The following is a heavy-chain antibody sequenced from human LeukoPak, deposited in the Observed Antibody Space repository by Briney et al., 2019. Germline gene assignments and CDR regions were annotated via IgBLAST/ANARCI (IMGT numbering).Heavy chain of an antibody. CDR1: GYTFTGYF. Sequence: ASVKVSCKASGYTFTGYFIHWVRQAPGQGLEWMGWINPNSGGTNYAQKFQGRVTMTRDTSICTAYMELSRLTSDDTAVYYCARDGGGLVVVPTDWGQGTLVTVSS. J-gene: IGHJ4*02. CDR3: ARDGGGLVVVPTD. CDR2: INPNSGGT. D-gene: IGHD2-2*01. V-gene: IGHV1-2*02.